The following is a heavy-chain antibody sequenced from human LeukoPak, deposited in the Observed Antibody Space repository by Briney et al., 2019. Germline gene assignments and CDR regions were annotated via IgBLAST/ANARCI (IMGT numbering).Heavy chain of an antibody. V-gene: IGHV4-34*01. CDR3: ASLGSYPRFDY. D-gene: IGHD1-26*01. CDR1: GGSFSGYY. Sequence: PSETLSLTCAVYGGSFSGYYWTWIRQPPGKGLEWIGEINHSGSTNYNPSLKSRVTISVDTSKNQFSLKLSSVTAADTAVYYCASLGSYPRFDYWGQGTLVTVSS. J-gene: IGHJ4*02. CDR2: INHSGST.